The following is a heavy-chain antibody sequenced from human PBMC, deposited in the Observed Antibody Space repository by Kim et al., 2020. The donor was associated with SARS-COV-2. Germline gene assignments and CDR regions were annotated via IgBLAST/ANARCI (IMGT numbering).Heavy chain of an antibody. J-gene: IGHJ4*02. V-gene: IGHV4-30-2*01. Sequence: SETLSLTCAVSGGSISSGGYSWSWIRQPPGKGLEWIGYIYHSGSTYYNPSLKSRVTISVDRSKNQFSLKLSSVTAADTAVYYCAAGYSYGYYFDYWGQGTLVTVSS. D-gene: IGHD5-18*01. CDR2: IYHSGST. CDR3: AAGYSYGYYFDY. CDR1: GGSISSGGYS.